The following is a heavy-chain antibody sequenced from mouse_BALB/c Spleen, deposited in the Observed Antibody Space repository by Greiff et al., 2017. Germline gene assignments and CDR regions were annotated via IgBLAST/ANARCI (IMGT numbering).Heavy chain of an antibody. J-gene: IGHJ4*01. Sequence: EVQLQQSGPSLVKPSQTLSLTCSVTGDSITSGYWNWIRKFPGNKLEYMGYISYSGSTYYNPSLKSRISITRDTSKNQYYLQLNSVTTEDTATYYCASSRNRYDGYYYAMDYWGQGTSVTVSS. CDR3: ASSRNRYDGYYYAMDY. CDR1: GDSITSGY. CDR2: ISYSGST. D-gene: IGHD2-14*01. V-gene: IGHV3-8*02.